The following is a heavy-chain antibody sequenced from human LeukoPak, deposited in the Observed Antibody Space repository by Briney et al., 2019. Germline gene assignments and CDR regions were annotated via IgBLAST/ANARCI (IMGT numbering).Heavy chain of an antibody. CDR1: GGSISSYY. D-gene: IGHD5-18*01. Sequence: TSETLSLTCTVSGGSISSYYWSWIRQPPGKGLEWIGFISYSGSTYHNPSLKSRVTMSVDTSKNQFSLNLRSVTAADTAVYYCARDRYSYGFWGQGILVTVSS. J-gene: IGHJ4*02. V-gene: IGHV4-59*01. CDR3: ARDRYSYGF. CDR2: ISYSGST.